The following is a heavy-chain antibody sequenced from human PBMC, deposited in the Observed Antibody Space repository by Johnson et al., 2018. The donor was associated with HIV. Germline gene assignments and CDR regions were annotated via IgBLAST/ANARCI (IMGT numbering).Heavy chain of an antibody. V-gene: IGHV3-53*01. CDR1: GFTVSSNY. CDR3: ARDPITPYEGGPDAFDV. D-gene: IGHD3-16*01. J-gene: IGHJ3*01. CDR2: IYSGGRT. Sequence: EVQLVESGGGLIQPGGSLRLSCAASGFTVSSNYMSWVRQAPGKGLEWVSVIYSGGRTYYTDSVKGRFTISRDTAKNTLYLQMNSLRVEDTAVYYCARDPITPYEGGPDAFDVWGQGTVVTVSS.